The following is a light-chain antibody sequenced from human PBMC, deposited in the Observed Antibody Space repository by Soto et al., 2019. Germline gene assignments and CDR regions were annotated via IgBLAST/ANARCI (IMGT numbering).Light chain of an antibody. CDR1: QSVSNN. J-gene: IGKJ4*01. CDR3: QQFSSYPLT. CDR2: DAS. V-gene: IGKV3-20*01. Sequence: EIVVTQSPATLSVSPGETATLSCRASQSVSNNVAWYQQKPGQAPRLLIYDASSRATGIPDRFSGGGSGTDFTLTISRLEPEDFAVYYCQQFSSYPLTFGGGTKVDIK.